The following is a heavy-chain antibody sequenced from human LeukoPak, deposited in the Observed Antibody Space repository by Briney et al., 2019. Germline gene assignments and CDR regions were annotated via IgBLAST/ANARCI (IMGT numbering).Heavy chain of an antibody. D-gene: IGHD3-9*01. V-gene: IGHV3-30-3*01. Sequence: GRSLRLSCAASGFTFNDYNMHWVRQAPGKGLEWVAFISYHGINKNDADSVKGRFTISRDNSENTVYLQINSLRPEDTAIYYCARDFTGRYTIDYWGQGTLVTVSS. J-gene: IGHJ4*02. CDR2: ISYHGINK. CDR3: ARDFTGRYTIDY. CDR1: GFTFNDYN.